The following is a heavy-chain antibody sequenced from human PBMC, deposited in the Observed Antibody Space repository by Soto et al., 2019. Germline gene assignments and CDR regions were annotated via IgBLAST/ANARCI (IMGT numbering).Heavy chain of an antibody. Sequence: GGSLRLSCAASGLPVSSNYMSWVRTAPGKGLEWVSVIYSGGSTYYADSVKGRFTISRDNSKNTLYLQMNSLRAEDTAVYYCARPSDILTGLAFDYWGQGTLVTVSS. J-gene: IGHJ4*02. V-gene: IGHV3-66*04. CDR2: IYSGGST. CDR3: ARPSDILTGLAFDY. D-gene: IGHD3-9*01. CDR1: GLPVSSNY.